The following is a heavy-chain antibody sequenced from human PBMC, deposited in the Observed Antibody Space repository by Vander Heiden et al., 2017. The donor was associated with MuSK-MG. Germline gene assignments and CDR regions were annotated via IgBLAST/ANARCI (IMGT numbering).Heavy chain of an antibody. CDR2: ISGSNTI. J-gene: IGHJ3*02. D-gene: IGHD2-21*01. Sequence: EVQQVESGGGLVQPGGSLRISCAVSRFNFSSEYMNWVRQAPGKGLEWISYISGSNTIYYADSVKGRFTISRDNAKNSLYLQMNSLRAEDTAVYYCARGRDHAFDIWGQGTMVTVSS. CDR3: ARGRDHAFDI. CDR1: RFNFSSEY. V-gene: IGHV3-48*01.